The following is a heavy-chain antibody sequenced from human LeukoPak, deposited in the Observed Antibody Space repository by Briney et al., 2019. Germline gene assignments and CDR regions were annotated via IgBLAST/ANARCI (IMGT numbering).Heavy chain of an antibody. D-gene: IGHD3-22*01. CDR2: VYNTGST. CDR3: ARGGDYYDSSGYYHFDY. CDR1: GGSISTYY. Sequence: SETLSLTCTVSGGSISTYYWSWIRQPPGKGLEWIGNVYNTGSTNYNPSLKSRVTISVDTSKNQFSLKLSSVTAADTAVYYCARGGDYYDSSGYYHFDYWGQGTLVTVSS. V-gene: IGHV4-59*12. J-gene: IGHJ4*02.